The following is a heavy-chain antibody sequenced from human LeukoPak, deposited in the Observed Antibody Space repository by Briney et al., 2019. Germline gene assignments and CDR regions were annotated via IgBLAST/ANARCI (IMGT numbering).Heavy chain of an antibody. Sequence: SETLSLTCTVSGGSISSYYWSWVRQPPGKGLEWIGEIYHSGSTNYNPSLKSRVTISVDKSKNQFSLKLSSVTAADTAVYYCARESLSPPYYYYGMDVWGQGTTVTVSS. CDR1: GGSISSYY. V-gene: IGHV4-4*02. J-gene: IGHJ6*02. CDR2: IYHSGST. CDR3: ARESLSPPYYYYGMDV.